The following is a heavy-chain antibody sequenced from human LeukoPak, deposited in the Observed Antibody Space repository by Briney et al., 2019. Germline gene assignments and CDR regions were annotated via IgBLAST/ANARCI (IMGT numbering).Heavy chain of an antibody. CDR1: GGSFSGYY. J-gene: IGHJ6*03. V-gene: IGHV4-34*01. CDR3: ARSLFFCSSTSCYVRGAAIYYYYYMDV. CDR2: INHSGST. Sequence: PSETLSLTCAVYGGSFSGYYWSWIRQPPGKGLEWIGEINHSGSTNYNPSLKSRVTISVDTSKNQFSLKLSSVTAADTAVYYCARSLFFCSSTSCYVRGAAIYYYYYMDVWGKGTTVTISS. D-gene: IGHD2-2*01.